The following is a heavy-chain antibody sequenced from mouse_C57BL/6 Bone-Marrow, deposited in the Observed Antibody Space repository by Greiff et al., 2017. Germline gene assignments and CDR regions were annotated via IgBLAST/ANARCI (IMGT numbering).Heavy chain of an antibody. D-gene: IGHD1-1*02. V-gene: IGHV2-9-1*01. J-gene: IGHJ1*03. CDR3: ASNGGYWYFDV. CDR2: IWTGGGT. CDR1: GFSLTSYA. Sequence: VQLMESGPGLVAPSQSLSIPCTVSGFSLTSYAISWVRQPPGKGLEWLGVIWTGGGTKYNSALKSRLSISKDNSKSQVFLKMNSLQTDDTARYYGASNGGYWYFDVWGTGTTVTVSS.